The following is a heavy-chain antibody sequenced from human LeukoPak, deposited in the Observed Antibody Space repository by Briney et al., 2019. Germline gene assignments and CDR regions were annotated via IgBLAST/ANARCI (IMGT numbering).Heavy chain of an antibody. D-gene: IGHD2-2*01. CDR3: ARGCSSTSCPSGHVFDI. J-gene: IGHJ3*02. Sequence: PSETLSLTCTVSGGSISSYYWSWIRQPPGKGLEWIGYIYYTGSTNYNPSLKSRVTISVDTSKNQFSLKLSSVTAADTAVYYCARGCSSTSCPSGHVFDIWGQGTMVTVSS. V-gene: IGHV4-59*01. CDR2: IYYTGST. CDR1: GGSISSYY.